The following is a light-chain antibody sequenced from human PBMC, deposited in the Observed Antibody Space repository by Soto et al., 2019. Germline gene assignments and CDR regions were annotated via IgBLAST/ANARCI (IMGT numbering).Light chain of an antibody. CDR3: GSYTITSTLMI. J-gene: IGLJ2*01. CDR1: PSDIGAYNY. CDR2: DVT. Sequence: QSAPTQPASVSGSPGQSITISCSGTPSDIGAYNYVSWYQHLPGKAPEVIIYDVTNRPSGVSSRFSGSKSGTTASLTISGLQAEDEANYYCGSYTITSTLMIFGGGTKLTVL. V-gene: IGLV2-14*03.